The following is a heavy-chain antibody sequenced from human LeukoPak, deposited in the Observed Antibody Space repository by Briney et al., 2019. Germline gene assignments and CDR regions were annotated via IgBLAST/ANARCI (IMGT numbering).Heavy chain of an antibody. V-gene: IGHV4-59*01. Sequence: SETLSLTCTVSGGSISSYYWSWIRQPPGKGLEWIGYIYYSGSTNYNPSLKSRVTISVDTSKNQFSLKLSSVTAADTAVYYCARVDTAILPYFDYWGQGTLVTGSS. J-gene: IGHJ4*02. CDR3: ARVDTAILPYFDY. CDR2: IYYSGST. D-gene: IGHD5-18*01. CDR1: GGSISSYY.